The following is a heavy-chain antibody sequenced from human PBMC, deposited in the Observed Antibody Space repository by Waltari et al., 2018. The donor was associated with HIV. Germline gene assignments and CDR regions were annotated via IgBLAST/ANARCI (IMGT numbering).Heavy chain of an antibody. CDR3: ARANVCLMVGEFSNYGMDV. J-gene: IGHJ6*02. V-gene: IGHV3-74*01. CDR1: GFTFSNYW. Sequence: EVRLVESGGALVQPGESLRLSCAASGFTFSNYWMHWVRQAPGKGLVSTSRINTDGTTTTYADSVEGRFTISRDNAKNTLDLQMNSLKADDTAVYYCARANVCLMVGEFSNYGMDVWGQGTMVTVSS. CDR2: INTDGTTT. D-gene: IGHD3-10*02.